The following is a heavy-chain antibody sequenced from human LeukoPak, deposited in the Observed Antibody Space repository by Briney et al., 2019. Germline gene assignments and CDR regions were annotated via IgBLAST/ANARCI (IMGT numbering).Heavy chain of an antibody. Sequence: GGSLRLSCAASGFTFSSYAMSWVRQAPGKGLEWVSAISGSGGSTYYADSVKGRFTISRDNSKDTLYLQMNSLRAEDTAVYYCAKTTVPDTAMVMTNWFDPWGQGTLVTVSS. CDR1: GFTFSSYA. J-gene: IGHJ5*02. CDR3: AKTTVPDTAMVMTNWFDP. D-gene: IGHD5-18*01. CDR2: ISGSGGST. V-gene: IGHV3-23*01.